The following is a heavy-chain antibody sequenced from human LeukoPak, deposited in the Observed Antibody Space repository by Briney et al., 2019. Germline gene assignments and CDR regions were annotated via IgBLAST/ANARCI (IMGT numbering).Heavy chain of an antibody. CDR1: GGTIYCFH. CDR3: ARLRTSIGAAGTFDY. Sequence: KPSETLSPNCTVPGGTIYCFHWGGIRQPPRKGREWIGDIYYTGSTKYNASLKSRVTISVDTCTHQFSLKLSSVTAPYTAVYYCARLRTSIGAAGTFDYWGQGTLVTVSS. J-gene: IGHJ4*02. D-gene: IGHD6-13*01. CDR2: IYYTGST. V-gene: IGHV4-59*12.